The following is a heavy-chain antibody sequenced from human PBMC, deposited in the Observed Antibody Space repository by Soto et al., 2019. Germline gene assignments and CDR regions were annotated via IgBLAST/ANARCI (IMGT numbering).Heavy chain of an antibody. V-gene: IGHV4-4*02. Sequence: SETLSLTCAVSGGSISSSNWWSWVRQPPGKGLEWIGEIYHSGSTNYNPSLKSRVTISVDKSKNQFSLKLSSVTAADTAVYYCASRTYYDILTGYKGFDPCGQGTLVTVSS. CDR1: GGSISSSNW. CDR2: IYHSGST. CDR3: ASRTYYDILTGYKGFDP. J-gene: IGHJ5*02. D-gene: IGHD3-9*01.